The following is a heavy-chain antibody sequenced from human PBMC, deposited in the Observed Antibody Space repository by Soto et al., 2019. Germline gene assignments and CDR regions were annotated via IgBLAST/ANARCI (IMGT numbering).Heavy chain of an antibody. CDR2: ISGYNGNT. CDR3: ARDVSGGTYPWFFDL. J-gene: IGHJ2*01. Sequence: ASVKVSCKASGYTFTSYGISWVRQAPGQGLEWMGWISGYNGNTNYAQKLQGRVTMTTDTSTSTAYMELRSLRSDDTAVYYCARDVSGGTYPWFFDLWGRGTLVTVSS. CDR1: GYTFTSYG. V-gene: IGHV1-18*01. D-gene: IGHD1-26*01.